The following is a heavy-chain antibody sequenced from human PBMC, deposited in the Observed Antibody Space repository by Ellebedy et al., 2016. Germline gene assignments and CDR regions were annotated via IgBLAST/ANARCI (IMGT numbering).Heavy chain of an antibody. V-gene: IGHV4-59*02. Sequence: SETLSLTXDVSGVSVTSFYWSWIRQPPGKGLEWIGDMSYSGSIDYNPSLKSRVTTSLDMSKNHFSLRLTSATAADTAMYYCAREGRPGITTSGTRAFDIWGPGTMVTVSS. J-gene: IGHJ3*02. D-gene: IGHD6-13*01. CDR3: AREGRPGITTSGTRAFDI. CDR2: MSYSGSI. CDR1: GVSVTSFY.